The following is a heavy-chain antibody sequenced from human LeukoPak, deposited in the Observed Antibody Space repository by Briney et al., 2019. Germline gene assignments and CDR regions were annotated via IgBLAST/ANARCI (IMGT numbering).Heavy chain of an antibody. CDR2: ISSSGSTI. D-gene: IGHD5-18*01. Sequence: GGSLRLSCAASGFTFSNYEMNWVRKAPGKGLECVSYISSSGSTIYYADSVKGRFTISRDNAKNSLYLQMNSLRAEDTAVYYCAQIYTYGSPQFDYWGQGALVTVSS. CDR3: AQIYTYGSPQFDY. J-gene: IGHJ4*02. CDR1: GFTFSNYE. V-gene: IGHV3-48*03.